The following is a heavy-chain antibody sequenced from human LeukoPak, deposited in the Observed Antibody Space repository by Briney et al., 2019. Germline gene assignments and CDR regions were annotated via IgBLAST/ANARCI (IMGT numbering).Heavy chain of an antibody. CDR3: ARGPRHYYDSSGYYRP. CDR2: INPNSGGT. J-gene: IGHJ5*02. V-gene: IGHV1-2*02. CDR1: GYTFTGYY. D-gene: IGHD3-22*01. Sequence: ASVKVPCKASGYTFTGYYMHWVGQAPGQGLEWMGWINPNSGGTNYAQKFQGRVTTTRNPSISTAYMGLSRLRSDDTAVYYCARGPRHYYDSSGYYRPWGQGTLVTVSS.